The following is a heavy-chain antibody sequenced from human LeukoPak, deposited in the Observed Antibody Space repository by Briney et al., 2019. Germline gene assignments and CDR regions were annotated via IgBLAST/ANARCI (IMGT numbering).Heavy chain of an antibody. CDR2: IYYSGST. D-gene: IGHD6-13*01. CDR3: ATYSSSWYFDY. CDR1: GGSISSYY. V-gene: IGHV4-59*01. J-gene: IGHJ4*01. Sequence: KPSETLSLTCTVSGGSISSYYWSWIRQPPGKGLEWIGYIYYSGSTNYNPSLKGRVTISVDTSKNQFSLQLSSVAAADTAVYYCATYSSSWYFDYWGQGTLVTVSS.